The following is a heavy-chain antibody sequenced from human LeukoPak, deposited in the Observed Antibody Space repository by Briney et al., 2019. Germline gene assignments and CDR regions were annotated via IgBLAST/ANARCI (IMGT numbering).Heavy chain of an antibody. J-gene: IGHJ4*02. CDR2: ISGSGGST. D-gene: IGHD3-22*01. CDR3: AKDDSSGYYSDYFDY. Sequence: PGGSLRLSCAASGFTFSTYGMSWVRQAPGKGLEWVPAISGSGGSTYYADPVKGRFTISRDNSKNTLYLQMNSLRAEDTAVYYCAKDDSSGYYSDYFDYWGQGTLVTVSS. V-gene: IGHV3-23*01. CDR1: GFTFSTYG.